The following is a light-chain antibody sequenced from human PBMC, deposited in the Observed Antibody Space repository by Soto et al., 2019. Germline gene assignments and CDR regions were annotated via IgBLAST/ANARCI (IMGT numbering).Light chain of an antibody. J-gene: IGLJ2*01. CDR2: EGS. CDR1: SSDVGSYNL. Sequence: QSALTQPASVSGSPGQSITISCTGTSSDVGSYNLVSWYQQHPGKAPKLMIYEGSKRPSGVSNRFSGSKSGNTASLTISGLQAEDEADYYCCSYAGVVFGGGTQLTVL. V-gene: IGLV2-23*01. CDR3: CSYAGVV.